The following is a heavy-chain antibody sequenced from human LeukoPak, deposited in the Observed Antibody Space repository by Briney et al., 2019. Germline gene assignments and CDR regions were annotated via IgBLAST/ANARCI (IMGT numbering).Heavy chain of an antibody. CDR1: GFTFSSYS. D-gene: IGHD5-18*01. V-gene: IGHV3-21*04. Sequence: PGGSLRLSCAASGFTFSSYSMNWVRQAPGKGLEWVSSISSSSSYIYYADSVKGRFTISRDNAKNSLYLQMNSLRAEDTAVYYCARRIGYSLDGWYYYGMDVWGQGTTVTVSS. CDR2: ISSSSSYI. CDR3: ARRIGYSLDGWYYYGMDV. J-gene: IGHJ6*02.